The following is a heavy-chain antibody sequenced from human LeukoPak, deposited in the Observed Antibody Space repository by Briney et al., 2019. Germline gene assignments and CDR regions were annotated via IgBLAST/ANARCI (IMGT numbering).Heavy chain of an antibody. CDR1: GGSTSSSSYY. J-gene: IGHJ6*03. Sequence: SETLSLTCTVSGGSTSSSSYYWGWIRQPPGKGLEWIGSIYYSGSTSYNPSLKSRVTISVDTSKNQFSLKLTSVTAADTAVYYCARGGSVTRYYYYYMDVWGKGTTVTVSS. V-gene: IGHV4-39*07. CDR3: ARGGSVTRYYYYYMDV. D-gene: IGHD4-11*01. CDR2: IYYSGST.